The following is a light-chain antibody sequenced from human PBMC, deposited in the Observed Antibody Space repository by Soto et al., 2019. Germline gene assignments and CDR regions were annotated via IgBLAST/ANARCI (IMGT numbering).Light chain of an antibody. CDR1: QSITSY. CDR3: QQSYITPRT. Sequence: DIQMTQSPSSLSASVGDRVTITCRASQSITSYLNCYQQKPWQAPKLLIYAASSLQSVVPSRFSGSGSGTDFTLNISSLKPEDFATDSCQQSYITPRTSGQGTNVEVK. V-gene: IGKV1-39*01. CDR2: AAS. J-gene: IGKJ1*01.